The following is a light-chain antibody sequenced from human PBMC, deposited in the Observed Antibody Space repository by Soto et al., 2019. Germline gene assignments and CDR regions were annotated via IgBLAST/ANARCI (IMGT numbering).Light chain of an antibody. J-gene: IGKJ4*01. Sequence: DIQMTQSPSSLSASVGDRVTITCRASQSITTNLNWYQQKVGKAPKLLIYGASSLQSGVPSRFSGSGSGTDFTLTSSSLHPEDFATYYCQQSYSNFLTFGGGTKVEIK. CDR1: QSITTN. CDR2: GAS. CDR3: QQSYSNFLT. V-gene: IGKV1-39*01.